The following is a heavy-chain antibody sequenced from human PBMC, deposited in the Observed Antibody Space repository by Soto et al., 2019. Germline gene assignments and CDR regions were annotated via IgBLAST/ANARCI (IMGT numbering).Heavy chain of an antibody. CDR2: INPNSGGT. CDR3: ARGRASGSYYLLDY. J-gene: IGHJ4*02. CDR1: GYTFTGYY. V-gene: IGHV1-2*02. D-gene: IGHD3-10*01. Sequence: ASVKVSCKASGYTFTGYYMHWVRQAPGQGLEWMGWINPNSGGTNYAQKFQGRVTMTRDTAIRTAYMEVSRLRSDDTAVYYCARGRASGSYYLLDYWGQGTLVTVSS.